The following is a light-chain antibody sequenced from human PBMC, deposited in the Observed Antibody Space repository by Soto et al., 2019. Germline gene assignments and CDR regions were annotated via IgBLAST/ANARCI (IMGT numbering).Light chain of an antibody. CDR3: QQSYSTTWT. J-gene: IGKJ1*01. CDR2: AAS. Sequence: IHMTQAPSSLSASVLYRVTITCLASQSISSHLNWYQQKPGKAPKLLIYAASSLQSGVPSSFSGSGSGTDFTLTISSLQPEDFATYSCQQSYSTTWTFGQGTKVDIK. CDR1: QSISSH. V-gene: IGKV1-39*01.